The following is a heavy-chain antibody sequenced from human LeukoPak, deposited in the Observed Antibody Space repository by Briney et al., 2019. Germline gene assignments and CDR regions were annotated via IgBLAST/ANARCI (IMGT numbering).Heavy chain of an antibody. D-gene: IGHD3-22*01. CDR3: ARGRVGYDSSPDY. J-gene: IGHJ4*02. Sequence: PSETLSLTCTVSGGSSSSYYWSWIRQPPGKGLEWIGYIHYTGSTNYNPSLESRVTISVDTSKNQFSLKLSSVTAADTAVYYCARGRVGYDSSPDYWGQGTLVTVSS. CDR1: GGSSSSYY. CDR2: IHYTGST. V-gene: IGHV4-59*01.